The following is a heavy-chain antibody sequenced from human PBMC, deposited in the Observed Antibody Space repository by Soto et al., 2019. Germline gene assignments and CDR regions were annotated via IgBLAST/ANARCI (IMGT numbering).Heavy chain of an antibody. Sequence: QVQLQESGPGLVKPSETLSLTCTVSGGSISSSYWSWIRQPPGKGLEWVGNIHYSGSTHYDPSLNSRIPISPDTSKNQFSLKLTPVTAADTAVYYCARHSTGLDVWGKGTTVTVSS. CDR2: IHYSGST. J-gene: IGHJ6*04. D-gene: IGHD3-9*01. CDR3: ARHSTGLDV. V-gene: IGHV4-59*08. CDR1: GGSISSSY.